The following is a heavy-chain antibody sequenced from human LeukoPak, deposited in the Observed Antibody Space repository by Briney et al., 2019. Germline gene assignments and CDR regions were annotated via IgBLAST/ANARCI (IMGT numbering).Heavy chain of an antibody. D-gene: IGHD3-22*01. Sequence: GGSLRLACAASGFTFSSIGMQCVRQAQGKGLEWVSLIRYDGGNKDYADSVKVRLTVSRYTCTNMLYLYMNRRRAEDRAMHYCAAAVVTTPYWGEGPLVIVSS. J-gene: IGHJ4*02. CDR3: AAAVVTTPY. CDR2: IRYDGGNK. CDR1: GFTFSSIG. V-gene: IGHV3-30*02.